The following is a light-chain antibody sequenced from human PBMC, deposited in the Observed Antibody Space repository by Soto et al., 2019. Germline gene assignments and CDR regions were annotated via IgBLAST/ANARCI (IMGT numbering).Light chain of an antibody. Sequence: QSVLTQSPSASGTPGQRVSISCSGSTSNIGTNTVSWYQHVPGTAPKLLIYSNDQRPSVVPGRFSGSKSGTSASLAISGLLSADEADYYCATWDDSLNVVFGVGTQLTVL. V-gene: IGLV1-44*01. J-gene: IGLJ2*01. CDR3: ATWDDSLNVV. CDR1: TSNIGTNT. CDR2: SND.